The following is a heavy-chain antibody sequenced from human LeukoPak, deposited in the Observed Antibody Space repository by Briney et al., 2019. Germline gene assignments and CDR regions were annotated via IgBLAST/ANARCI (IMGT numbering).Heavy chain of an antibody. J-gene: IGHJ4*02. D-gene: IGHD6-19*01. CDR1: GGSISSSSYY. CDR2: IYYSGST. CDR3: ARFHRYSSLDY. Sequence: SETLSLTCTVSGGSISSSSYYWGWIRQPPGKGLEWIGSIYYSGSTYYNPSLKSRVTISVDTSKNQFSLKLSSVTAADTAVYYCARFHRYSSLDYWGQGTLVTASS. V-gene: IGHV4-39*07.